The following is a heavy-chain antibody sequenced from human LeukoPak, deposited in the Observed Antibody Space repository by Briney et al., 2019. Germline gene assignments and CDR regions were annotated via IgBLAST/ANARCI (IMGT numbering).Heavy chain of an antibody. J-gene: IGHJ3*02. CDR1: GFTFSDYY. D-gene: IGHD2-15*01. Sequence: GGSLRLSCAASGFTFSDYYMSWIRQAPGKGLEWVSYISSVSTTIDYADSVKGRFTISRDNAKNSLYLQMNSLRAEDTAVYYCARLGYCSGGSCYEDAFDIWGQGTMVTVSS. CDR3: ARLGYCSGGSCYEDAFDI. CDR2: ISSVSTTI. V-gene: IGHV3-11*01.